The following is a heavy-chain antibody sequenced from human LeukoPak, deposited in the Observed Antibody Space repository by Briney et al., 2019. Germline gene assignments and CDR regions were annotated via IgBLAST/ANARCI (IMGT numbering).Heavy chain of an antibody. CDR3: AREGYSYGYAFDI. CDR1: GGSISSSSYY. J-gene: IGHJ3*02. V-gene: IGHV4-39*07. CDR2: IYYSGST. Sequence: ASETLSLTCTVSGGSISSSSYYWGWIRQPPGKGLEWIGSIYYSGSTYYNPSLKSRVTISVDASKNQFSLKLSSVTAADTAVYYCAREGYSYGYAFDIWGQGTMVTVSS. D-gene: IGHD5-18*01.